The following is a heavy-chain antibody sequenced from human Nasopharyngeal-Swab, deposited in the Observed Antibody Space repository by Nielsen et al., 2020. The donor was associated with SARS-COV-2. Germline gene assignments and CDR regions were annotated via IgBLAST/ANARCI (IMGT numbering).Heavy chain of an antibody. Sequence: VRQAPGKGLEWVSSISSSSSYIYYADSVKGRFTISRDNSKNTLYLQMNSLRAEDTAVYYCAREYYDILTGYLQAYYYGMDVWGQGTTVTVSS. J-gene: IGHJ6*02. V-gene: IGHV3-21*04. D-gene: IGHD3-9*01. CDR3: AREYYDILTGYLQAYYYGMDV. CDR2: ISSSSSYI.